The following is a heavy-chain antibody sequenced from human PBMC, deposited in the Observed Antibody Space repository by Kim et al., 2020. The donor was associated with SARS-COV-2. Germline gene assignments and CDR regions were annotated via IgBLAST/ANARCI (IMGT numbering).Heavy chain of an antibody. D-gene: IGHD4-17*01. CDR3: ARADGDYEYWFDP. CDR1: GGSISSGGYS. CDR2: IYHSGST. V-gene: IGHV4-30-2*01. Sequence: SETLSLTCAVSGGSISSGGYSWSWIRQPPGKGLEWIGYIYHSGSTYYNPSLKSRVTISVDRSKNQFSLKLSSVTAADTAVYYCARADGDYEYWFDPWGQGTLVTVSS. J-gene: IGHJ5*02.